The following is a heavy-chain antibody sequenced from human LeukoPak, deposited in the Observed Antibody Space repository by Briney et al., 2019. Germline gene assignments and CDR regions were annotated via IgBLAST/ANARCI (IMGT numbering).Heavy chain of an antibody. CDR1: GGSISSYY. Sequence: SETLSLTCTVSGGSISSYYWSWIRQPPGKGLEWIGYIYYSGSTNYNPSLKSRVTISVDTSKNQFSLKLSSVTAADTAVYYCARSAPWFGELSPSMDVWGKGTTVTVSS. CDR3: ARSAPWFGELSPSMDV. V-gene: IGHV4-59*01. CDR2: IYYSGST. J-gene: IGHJ6*03. D-gene: IGHD3-10*01.